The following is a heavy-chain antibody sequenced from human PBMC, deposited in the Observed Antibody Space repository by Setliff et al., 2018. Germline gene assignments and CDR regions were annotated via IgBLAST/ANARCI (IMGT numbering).Heavy chain of an antibody. J-gene: IGHJ5*02. CDR1: GGSLSNYY. V-gene: IGHV4-34*01. CDR2: INHSGTT. D-gene: IGHD3-3*01. Sequence: SETLSLTCTVYGGSLSNYYWSWIRQPPGKGLDWIGEINHSGTTNYDPSLEGRISISVDTSKRQFSLKLSSVTAADMAVYYCVRGFTIFGVVKLERWFDPWGQGTLVTVS. CDR3: VRGFTIFGVVKLERWFDP.